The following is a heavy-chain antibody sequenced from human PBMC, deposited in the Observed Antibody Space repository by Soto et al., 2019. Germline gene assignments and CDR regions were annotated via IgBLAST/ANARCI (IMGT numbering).Heavy chain of an antibody. CDR2: MNPNSGNT. CDR1: GYTFTSYD. J-gene: IGHJ2*01. Sequence: QVQLVQSGAEVKKPGASVKVSCKASGYTFTSYDINWVRQATGQGLEWMGWMNPNSGNTGYAQKFQGRVTMTRNTSISTAYMELSSLRSEDTAVYYCARGLWFGELIVEMPYDWYFDLWGRGTLVTVSS. CDR3: ARGLWFGELIVEMPYDWYFDL. V-gene: IGHV1-8*01. D-gene: IGHD3-10*01.